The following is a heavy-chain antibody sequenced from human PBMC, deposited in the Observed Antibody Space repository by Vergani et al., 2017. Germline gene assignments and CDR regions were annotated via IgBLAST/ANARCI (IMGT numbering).Heavy chain of an antibody. D-gene: IGHD5-12*01. CDR3: AREYGDTSGRRGDAFDL. V-gene: IGHV3-30-3*01. CDR2: VSFDGNYK. Sequence: QVHLVESGGGVVQPGRSLRLSCAASRFTFNSFAMHWLRQAPGKGLEWVAVVSFDGNYKYYADSVKGRFTISRDNSKNTLYLQMTRLRTEDTAVYFCAREYGDTSGRRGDAFDLWGQGTVVSVSS. CDR1: RFTFNSFA. J-gene: IGHJ3*01.